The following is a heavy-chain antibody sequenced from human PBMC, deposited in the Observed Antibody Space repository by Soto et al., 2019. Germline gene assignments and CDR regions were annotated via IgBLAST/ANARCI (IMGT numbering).Heavy chain of an antibody. D-gene: IGHD2-15*01. CDR2: INAGNGNT. Sequence: ASVKVSCKASGYTFTTYPMHWVRQAPGQRLEWIGWINAGNGNTKYSQELQDRVTITRDTSASTAYIELSSLRSEDTAVYYCALLAIVDDAFDIWGQGTMVTVSS. V-gene: IGHV1-3*01. CDR3: ALLAIVDDAFDI. J-gene: IGHJ3*02. CDR1: GYTFTTYP.